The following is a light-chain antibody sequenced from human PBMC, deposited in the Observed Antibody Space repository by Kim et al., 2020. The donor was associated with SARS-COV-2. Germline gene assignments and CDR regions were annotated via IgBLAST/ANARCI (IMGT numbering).Light chain of an antibody. V-gene: IGKV1-5*03. CDR1: QNIHIW. CDR3: QQYDVHPET. J-gene: IGKJ1*01. CDR2: KAS. Sequence: DIQMTQSPSTLSASVGDRVTISCRASQNIHIWLAWFQQKPGKAPRVLMYKASTLESGVPSRFSGSGSGTEFTLTINSLQPDDSATYDCQQYDVHPETFGQGTKVDIK.